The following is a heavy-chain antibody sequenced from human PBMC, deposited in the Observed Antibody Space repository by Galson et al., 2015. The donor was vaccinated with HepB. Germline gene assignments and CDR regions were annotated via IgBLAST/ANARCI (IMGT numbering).Heavy chain of an antibody. V-gene: IGHV3-30-3*01. D-gene: IGHD6-19*01. CDR1: GFIFNSYA. J-gene: IGHJ4*02. CDR3: AREPYSSGWSKRGRYFDY. CDR2: ISYDGSNK. Sequence: SLRLSCAASGFIFNSYAMTWVRQAPGKGLEWVAFISYDGSNKYYADSVKGRFTISRDNSKNTLYLQMNSLRPEDTAVYCCAREPYSSGWSKRGRYFDYWGQGALVTVSS.